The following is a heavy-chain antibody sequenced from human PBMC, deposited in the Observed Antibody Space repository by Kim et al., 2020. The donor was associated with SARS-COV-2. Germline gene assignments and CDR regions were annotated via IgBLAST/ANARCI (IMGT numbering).Heavy chain of an antibody. Sequence: GGSLRLSCAASGFTFSSYAMHWVRQAPGKGLEWVAVISYDGSNKYYADSVKGRFTISRDNSKNTLYLQMNSLRAEDTAVYYCARAPSGILTGPFSGYWG. D-gene: IGHD3-9*01. CDR3: ARAPSGILTGPFSGY. CDR2: ISYDGSNK. V-gene: IGHV3-30*04. J-gene: IGHJ4*01. CDR1: GFTFSSYA.